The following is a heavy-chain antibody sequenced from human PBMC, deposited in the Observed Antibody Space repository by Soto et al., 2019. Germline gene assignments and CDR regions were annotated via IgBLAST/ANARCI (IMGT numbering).Heavy chain of an antibody. V-gene: IGHV3-30-3*01. Sequence: QVQLVESGGGVVQPGRSLRLSCAASGFTFSSYAMHWVRQAPGKGLEWVAVISYDGSNKYYADSVKGRFTISRDNSKNTLYLQMNSLRAEDTAVYYCARDWVDGLLDYWGQGTLVTVSS. CDR3: ARDWVDGLLDY. CDR1: GFTFSSYA. CDR2: ISYDGSNK. J-gene: IGHJ4*02. D-gene: IGHD5-12*01.